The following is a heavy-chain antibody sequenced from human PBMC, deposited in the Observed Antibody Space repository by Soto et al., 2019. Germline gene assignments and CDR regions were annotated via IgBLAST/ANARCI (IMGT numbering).Heavy chain of an antibody. D-gene: IGHD3-10*01. CDR1: GGTFSSYA. Sequence: QVQLVQSGAEVKKPGSSVKVSCKASGGTFSSYAISWVRQAPGQGLEWMGGIIPIFGTANYAQKFQGRVTITADKSTSTAYMELSSLRSEDTAVYYCARDPSLGITMFRGAMNYYYDGMDVWGQGTTVTVSS. J-gene: IGHJ6*02. V-gene: IGHV1-69*06. CDR3: ARDPSLGITMFRGAMNYYYDGMDV. CDR2: IIPIFGTA.